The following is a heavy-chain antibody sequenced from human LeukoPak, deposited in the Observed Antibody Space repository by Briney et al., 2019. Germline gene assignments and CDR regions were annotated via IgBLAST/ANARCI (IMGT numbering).Heavy chain of an antibody. CDR2: INSDTNIT. V-gene: IGHV3-48*02. J-gene: IGHJ4*02. CDR3: VRDHDWSFDL. CDR1: GFTFSKYW. Sequence: GGSLRLSCAASGFTFSKYWMQGVRQAPGKGLEWVSHINSDTNITPYTASVSGRFTISRDNAKNSLYLHVNSLRDEDTAVYYCVRDHDWSFDLWGQGALVTVSS. D-gene: IGHD1-1*01.